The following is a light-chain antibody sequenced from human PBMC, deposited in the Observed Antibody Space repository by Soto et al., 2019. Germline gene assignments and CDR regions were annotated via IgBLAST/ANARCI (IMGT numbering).Light chain of an antibody. CDR3: CSYAGSSTSYV. J-gene: IGLJ1*01. CDR1: SRAVGSYNL. CDR2: EGS. Sequence: QPASVSGSPGQSITISCTGTSRAVGSYNLVSWYQQHPGKAPRLMIYEGSKRPSGVSNRFSGSKSGNTASLTISGLQAEDEADYYCCSYAGSSTSYVFGTGTKLTVL. V-gene: IGLV2-23*01.